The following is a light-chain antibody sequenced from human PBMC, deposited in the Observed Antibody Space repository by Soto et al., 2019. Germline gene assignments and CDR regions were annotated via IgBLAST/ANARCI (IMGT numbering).Light chain of an antibody. CDR3: SSSAASNNVL. V-gene: IGLV2-8*01. CDR2: EVT. Sequence: QSALTQPPSASGSPGQSVTISCTGTSSDVGGYNYVSWYQQHPGKAPKLMIYEVTKRPSGVPDRFSGSKSGNTASLTVSGLQAEDEAEYYCSSSAASNNVLFGGGTKLTVL. J-gene: IGLJ2*01. CDR1: SSDVGGYNY.